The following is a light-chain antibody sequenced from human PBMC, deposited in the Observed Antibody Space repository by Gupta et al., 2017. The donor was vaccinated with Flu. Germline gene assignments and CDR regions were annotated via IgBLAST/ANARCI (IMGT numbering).Light chain of an antibody. CDR2: GAY. J-gene: IGKJ3*01. V-gene: IGKV3-20*01. CDR1: QSVSSGV. CDR3: QHYGSSPPGFT. Sequence: EIVLTQSPGILSLSPGERATLSCRASQSVSSGVLAWYQQKPGQAPRLLIFGAYNRATGIPDRFSGSGSGTDFTLIISRLEPEDFALYYCQHYGSSPPGFTFGPGTKVDIK.